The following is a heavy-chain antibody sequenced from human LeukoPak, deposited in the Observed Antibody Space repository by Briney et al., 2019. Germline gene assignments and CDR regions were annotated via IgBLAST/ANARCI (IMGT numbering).Heavy chain of an antibody. Sequence: ASVKVSCKASGYTFTGYYMHWVRQAPGQGLEWMGRINPNSGGTNYAQKFQGRVTMTRDTSISTAYMELSRLRSDDTAVYYCARVSGGLLWFGESPIDYLGQGTLVTVSS. V-gene: IGHV1-2*06. D-gene: IGHD3-10*01. CDR3: ARVSGGLLWFGESPIDY. J-gene: IGHJ4*02. CDR2: INPNSGGT. CDR1: GYTFTGYY.